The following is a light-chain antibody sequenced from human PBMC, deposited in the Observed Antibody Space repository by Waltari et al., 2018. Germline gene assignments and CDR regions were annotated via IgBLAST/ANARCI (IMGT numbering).Light chain of an antibody. Sequence: EIVLTQSPATLSLSPGERATLSCRASQSVSSYFAWYQQRPGQAPRLLIYDASNRATGIPARFSGSGSGTDFTLTISTLESEDFAVYYCQQRSNWPLHTFGQGTKLEIK. CDR3: QQRSNWPLHT. J-gene: IGKJ2*01. CDR2: DAS. CDR1: QSVSSY. V-gene: IGKV3-11*01.